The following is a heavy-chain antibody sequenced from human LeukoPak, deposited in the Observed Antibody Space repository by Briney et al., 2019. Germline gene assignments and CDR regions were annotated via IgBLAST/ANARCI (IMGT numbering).Heavy chain of an antibody. J-gene: IGHJ5*02. CDR1: GGSISSHY. D-gene: IGHD6-13*01. CDR3: EREGAQYSSSWYLEPCFDP. Sequence: SETLSLTCTVSGGSISSHYWSWIRQPPPKGLEGIGYIYYSGSTNYNHSLKSRVTISVDTSKNQFSLKLSSVTAADTAVYYWEREGAQYSSSWYLEPCFDPWGQGTLVTVSS. V-gene: IGHV4-59*11. CDR2: IYYSGST.